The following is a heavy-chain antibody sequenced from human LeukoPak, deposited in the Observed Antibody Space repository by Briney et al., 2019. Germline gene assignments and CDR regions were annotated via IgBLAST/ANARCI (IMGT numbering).Heavy chain of an antibody. V-gene: IGHV4-39*07. D-gene: IGHD1-1*01. CDR3: ARRTGTEDY. J-gene: IGHJ4*02. CDR2: IYYSGST. CDR1: GGSISSSSYY. Sequence: PSEALSLTCTVSGGSISSSSYYWGWIRQPPGKGLEWIGSIYYSGSTYYNPSLKSRVTISVDTSKNQFSLKLSSVTAADTAVYYCARRTGTEDYWGQGTLVTVSS.